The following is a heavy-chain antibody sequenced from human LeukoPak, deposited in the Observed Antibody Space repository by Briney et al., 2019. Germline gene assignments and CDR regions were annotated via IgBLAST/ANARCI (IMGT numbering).Heavy chain of an antibody. J-gene: IGHJ4*02. CDR2: ISFDESDK. CDR3: ARAKINDHSNPFDY. V-gene: IGHV3-30*03. D-gene: IGHD4-11*01. Sequence: PGRSLRLSCAASGFTFSDYAIHWVRQAPGKGLEWVAAISFDESDKYYADSVKGRFTISRDNSKNTLYLQMNSLRAEDTAVYYCARAKINDHSNPFDYWGQGTLVTVSS. CDR1: GFTFSDYA.